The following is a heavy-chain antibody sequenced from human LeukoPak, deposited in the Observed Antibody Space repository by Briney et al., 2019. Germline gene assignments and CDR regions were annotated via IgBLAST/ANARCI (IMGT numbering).Heavy chain of an antibody. CDR2: ISHGGST. J-gene: IGHJ5*02. V-gene: IGHV4-4*02. D-gene: IGHD3-10*01. CDR3: ASGQGRGGSSDWFDP. Sequence: PSGTLSLTCAVSGGSISSTKWWSWVRQPPGKGLEWIGEISHGGSTNFIPSLKSRVTMSMDKFKNQFSLKLSSVTAADTAIYYCASGQGRGGSSDWFDPWGRGTLVTVSS. CDR1: GGSISSTKW.